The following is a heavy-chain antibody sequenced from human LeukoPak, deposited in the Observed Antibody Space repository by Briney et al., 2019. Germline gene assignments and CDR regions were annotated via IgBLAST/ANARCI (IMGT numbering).Heavy chain of an antibody. CDR1: GFTFSSYW. D-gene: IGHD3-10*02. CDR2: IDRDGSRI. CDR3: VRGAGGPRNYVLDY. V-gene: IGHV3-74*01. Sequence: GGSLRLSCAVSGFTFSSYWMHWVRQAPGKGLVWVSRIDRDGSRINYADSVKGRFTISRDNGKNTLFLQMNSLRAEDAAVYFCVRGAGGPRNYVLDYWGQGALVSVSS. J-gene: IGHJ4*02.